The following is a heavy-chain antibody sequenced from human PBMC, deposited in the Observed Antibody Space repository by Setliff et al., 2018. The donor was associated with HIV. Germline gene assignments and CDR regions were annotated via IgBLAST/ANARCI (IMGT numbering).Heavy chain of an antibody. J-gene: IGHJ4*02. V-gene: IGHV1-2*02. CDR2: INPNSGGT. CDR3: ARDAFHGFSSSYNPDY. Sequence: GASVKVSCKASGYTFTGYYMHWVRQAPGQGLEWMGWINPNSGGTNFAPKFQGRVTMTRDTSISTAYMELSSLRSDDTAVYYCARDAFHGFSSSYNPDYWGQGTLVTVSS. CDR1: GYTFTGYY. D-gene: IGHD6-13*01.